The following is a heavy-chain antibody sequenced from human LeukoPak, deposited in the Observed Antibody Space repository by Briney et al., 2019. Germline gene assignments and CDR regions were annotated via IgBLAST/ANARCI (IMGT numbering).Heavy chain of an antibody. J-gene: IGHJ4*02. V-gene: IGHV4-61*05. CDR1: GDSISSNIYN. D-gene: IGHD2-15*01. CDR2: IFYSGTT. Sequence: SETLSLTCTVSGDSISSNIYNWGWVRQPPGKGLEWIGFIFYSGTTNYNPSLKSRVTISVDTSKNQFSLKLSSVTAADTAVYYCARGGWNKFDYWGQGTLVTVSS. CDR3: ARGGWNKFDY.